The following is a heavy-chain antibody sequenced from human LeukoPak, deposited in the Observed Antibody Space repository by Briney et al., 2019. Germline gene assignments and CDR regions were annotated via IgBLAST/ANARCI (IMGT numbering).Heavy chain of an antibody. V-gene: IGHV3-30*02. Sequence: GGSLRLSCAASGFTFSSYGMHWVRQAPGKGPEWVAFTRYDGSDKYYVDSVKGRFTISRDNSKNTLYLQMNSLRAEDTAMYFCAKDRHVWGYSYGQTFDYWAREPWSSSPQ. CDR2: TRYDGSDK. J-gene: IGHJ4*02. D-gene: IGHD5-18*01. CDR1: GFTFSSYG. CDR3: AKDRHVWGYSYGQTFDY.